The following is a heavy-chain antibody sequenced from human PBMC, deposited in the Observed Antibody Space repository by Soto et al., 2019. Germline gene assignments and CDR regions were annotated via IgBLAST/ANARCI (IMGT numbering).Heavy chain of an antibody. CDR1: GFTFSRWW. Sequence: EAQLVESGGGLVQPGGSLRLSCAASGFTFSRWWMHWVRQAPGKGLVWVSRINSDGSSRGYADSVKGRFNISRDNAKNTLYLQMNSLRAEDTAVYFCACDSSGWIPDAYWGQGTLVTVSS. J-gene: IGHJ4*02. D-gene: IGHD3-22*01. CDR2: INSDGSSR. CDR3: ACDSSGWIPDAY. V-gene: IGHV3-74*01.